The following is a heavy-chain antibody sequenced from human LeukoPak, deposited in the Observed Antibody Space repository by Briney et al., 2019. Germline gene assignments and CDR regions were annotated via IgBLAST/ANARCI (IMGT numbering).Heavy chain of an antibody. V-gene: IGHV4-61*01. D-gene: IGHD2-2*02. CDR1: GVSISSSSYY. Sequence: SETLSLTCTVSGVSISSSSYYWSWIRQPPGKGLEWIGYIYYSGSTNYNPSLKSRVTISVDTSKNQFSLKLSSVTAADTAVYYCARALLYKSGAFDIWGQGTMVTVSS. CDR3: ARALLYKSGAFDI. J-gene: IGHJ3*02. CDR2: IYYSGST.